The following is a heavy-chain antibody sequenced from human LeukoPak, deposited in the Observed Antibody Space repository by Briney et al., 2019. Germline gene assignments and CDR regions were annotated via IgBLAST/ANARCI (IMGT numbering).Heavy chain of an antibody. V-gene: IGHV4-39*02. CDR3: ARGPPLQLWTSYFDY. J-gene: IGHJ4*02. CDR2: IYYSGGT. D-gene: IGHD5-18*01. Sequence: PSETLSLTCTVSGGSISSSRYYWGWIRQPPGKGLEWIGSIYYSGGTYYNPSLKSRVTISVDTSKNHFSLKLGSVTAADTAVYYCARGPPLQLWTSYFDYWGQGTLVTVSS. CDR1: GGSISSSRYY.